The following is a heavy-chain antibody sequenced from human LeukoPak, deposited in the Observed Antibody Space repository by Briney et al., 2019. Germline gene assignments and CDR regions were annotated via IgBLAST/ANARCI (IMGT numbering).Heavy chain of an antibody. D-gene: IGHD2-21*02. J-gene: IGHJ6*02. V-gene: IGHV3-53*01. CDR1: GFTVSSNY. CDR2: IYSGGST. CDR3: ARDRRQGGDGDV. Sequence: GGSLRLSCAASGFTVSSNYMSWVRQAPGKGLEWVSVIYSGGSTYYTASVKGRFTISKDNSKNTLYLQMNSLRAEDTTVYYCARDRRQGGDGDVWGQGTTVTVSS.